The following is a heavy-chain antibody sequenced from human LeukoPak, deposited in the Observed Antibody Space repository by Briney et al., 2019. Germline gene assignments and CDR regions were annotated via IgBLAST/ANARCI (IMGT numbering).Heavy chain of an antibody. D-gene: IGHD2-2*01. J-gene: IGHJ6*03. V-gene: IGHV4-30-2*01. CDR3: ARVTFGSDIVVVPAARRRYYMDV. Sequence: PSQTLSLTCAVSGGSISSGGYSWSWIRQPPGKGLEWIGNIYHSGSTYYNPSLKSRVTISVDRSKNQFSLKLSSVTAADTAVYYCARVTFGSDIVVVPAARRRYYMDVWGKGTTVTVSS. CDR1: GGSISSGGYS. CDR2: IYHSGST.